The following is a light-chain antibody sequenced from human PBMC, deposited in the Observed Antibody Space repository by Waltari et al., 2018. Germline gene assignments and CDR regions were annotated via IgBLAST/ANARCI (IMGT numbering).Light chain of an antibody. Sequence: DVVMTQTPLSLPVTLGQPASISCRSSQTLVHSDGDTYLIWFHQRPGQSPRRLIYKVSERDSGVPDRFSGSGSGTDFTLKSNRVEAEDVGVYYCMQGTHWPYTFGQGTRLEIK. CDR1: QTLVHSDGDTY. CDR3: MQGTHWPYT. V-gene: IGKV2-30*02. J-gene: IGKJ2*01. CDR2: KVS.